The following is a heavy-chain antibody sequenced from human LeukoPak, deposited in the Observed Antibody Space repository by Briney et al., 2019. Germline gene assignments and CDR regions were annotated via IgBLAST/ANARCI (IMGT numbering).Heavy chain of an antibody. CDR2: MNPNSGNT. V-gene: IGHV1-8*03. D-gene: IGHD1-14*01. CDR1: GYTFSAYC. J-gene: IGHJ5*02. Sequence: ASVKVSCKASGYTFSAYCMHWVRQATGQGLEWMGWMNPNSGNTGYAQKFQGRVTITRNTSISTAYMELSSLRSDDTAVYYCARDRPGWGLPGTKFDPWGQGTLVTVSS. CDR3: ARDRPGWGLPGTKFDP.